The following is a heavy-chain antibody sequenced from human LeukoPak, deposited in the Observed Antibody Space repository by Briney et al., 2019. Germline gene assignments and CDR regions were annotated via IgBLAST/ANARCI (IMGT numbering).Heavy chain of an antibody. D-gene: IGHD6-13*01. V-gene: IGHV3-30*04. J-gene: IGHJ4*02. CDR2: ISYDGSNK. Sequence: PGGSLRLSCAASGFTFSSYAMHWVRQAPGKGLEWVVVISYDGSNKYYADSVKGRFTIPRDNSKNTLYLQMNSLRAEDTAVYYCARDGIAAAVEYYFDYWGQGTLVTVSS. CDR3: ARDGIAAAVEYYFDY. CDR1: GFTFSSYA.